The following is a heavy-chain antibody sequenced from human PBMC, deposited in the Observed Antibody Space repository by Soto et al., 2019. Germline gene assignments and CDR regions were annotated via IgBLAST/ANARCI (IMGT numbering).Heavy chain of an antibody. CDR3: VRDRSGSYLEGFDY. V-gene: IGHV3-7*01. CDR1: GFTFSRFW. Sequence: EVQLVESGGGLVQLGGSRRLSCAGSGFTFSRFWMTWVRQAPGKGLEWVANIKQDGSEKYYVDSVKGRFTISRDNARNSLFLEMKSLRSEDTAVYSCVRDRSGSYLEGFDYWGQGTLVTVSS. J-gene: IGHJ4*02. CDR2: IKQDGSEK. D-gene: IGHD1-26*01.